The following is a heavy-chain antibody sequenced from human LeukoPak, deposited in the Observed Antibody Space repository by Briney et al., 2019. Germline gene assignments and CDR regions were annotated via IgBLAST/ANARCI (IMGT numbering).Heavy chain of an antibody. D-gene: IGHD1-26*01. CDR2: ISWNSGSI. CDR1: GFTFDDYA. V-gene: IGHV3-9*01. Sequence: PGRSLRLSCAASGFTFDDYAMHWVRQAPGKGLEWVSGISWNSGSIGYADSVKGRFTISRDNAKNSLYLQMNSLRAEDTALYYCVKDSQVGATRYYFDYWGQGTLVTVSS. J-gene: IGHJ4*02. CDR3: VKDSQVGATRYYFDY.